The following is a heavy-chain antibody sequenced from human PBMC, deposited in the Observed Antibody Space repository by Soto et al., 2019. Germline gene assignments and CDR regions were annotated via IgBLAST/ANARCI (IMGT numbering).Heavy chain of an antibody. CDR2: IIPIFGTA. CDR3: ARESRYCSRGSCYFLPGIDY. D-gene: IGHD2-15*01. V-gene: IGHV1-69*12. J-gene: IGHJ4*02. Sequence: QVQLVQSGAGVKKPGSSVKVSCKASGGTFSSYAISWVRQAPGQGLEWMGGIIPIFGTANYAQKFQGRVTITADESTSTAYMKLSSLRSEDPAVYYCARESRYCSRGSCYFLPGIDYWGQGTLVTVSS. CDR1: GGTFSSYA.